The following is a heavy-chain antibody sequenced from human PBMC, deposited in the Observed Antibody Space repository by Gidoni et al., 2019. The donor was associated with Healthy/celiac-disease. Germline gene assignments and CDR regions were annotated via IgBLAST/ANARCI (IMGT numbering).Heavy chain of an antibody. V-gene: IGHV4-39*01. Sequence: QLQLQESGPGLVKPSETLSLTCTVSGGSISSSSYYWGWIRQPPGKGLEWIGSIYYSGSTYYNPSLKSRVTISVDTSKNQFSLKLSSVTAADTAVYYCARQYYDFWSGYYYYYYYMDVWGKGTTVTVSS. D-gene: IGHD3-3*01. CDR2: IYYSGST. J-gene: IGHJ6*03. CDR1: GGSISSSSYY. CDR3: ARQYYDFWSGYYYYYYYMDV.